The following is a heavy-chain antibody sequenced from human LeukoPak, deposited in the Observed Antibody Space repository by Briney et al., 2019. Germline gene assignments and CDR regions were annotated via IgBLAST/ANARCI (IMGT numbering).Heavy chain of an antibody. CDR2: ISGSGGST. Sequence: GGSLRLSCAASGFTFSSYAMSWARQAPGKGLEWVSAISGSGGSTYYADSVKGRFTISRDNSKNTLYLQMNSLRAEDTAVYYCANVYYFGSGTYESRYFDYWGQGTLVTVSS. CDR1: GFTFSSYA. V-gene: IGHV3-23*01. D-gene: IGHD3-10*01. CDR3: ANVYYFGSGTYESRYFDY. J-gene: IGHJ4*02.